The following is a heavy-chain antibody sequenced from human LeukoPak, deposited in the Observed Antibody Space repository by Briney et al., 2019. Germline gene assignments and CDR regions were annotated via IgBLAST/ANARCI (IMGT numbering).Heavy chain of an antibody. CDR1: GFTFSSYE. V-gene: IGHV3-48*03. J-gene: IGHJ3*01. Sequence: GGSLRLSCAASGFTFSSYEMNWVRQAPGKGLEWVSYISSSGSTIYYADSVKGRFTISRDNAKNSLYLQMHSLRAEDTAVFYCARDRDDYVWGSYLGAFDVWGHGTTVTVSS. CDR3: ARDRDDYVWGSYLGAFDV. D-gene: IGHD3-16*01. CDR2: ISSSGSTI.